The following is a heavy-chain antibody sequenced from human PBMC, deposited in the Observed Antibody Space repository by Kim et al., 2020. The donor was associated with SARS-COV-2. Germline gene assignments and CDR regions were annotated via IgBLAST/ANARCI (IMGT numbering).Heavy chain of an antibody. D-gene: IGHD3-22*01. Sequence: SGKGRFTNSRDNAKNTLSLQMNCLRTEDTAVYYCAKVDDYDSSGFYPFFRSWGQGTRVTVSS. V-gene: IGHV3-21*01. J-gene: IGHJ5*02. CDR3: AKVDDYDSSGFYPFFRS.